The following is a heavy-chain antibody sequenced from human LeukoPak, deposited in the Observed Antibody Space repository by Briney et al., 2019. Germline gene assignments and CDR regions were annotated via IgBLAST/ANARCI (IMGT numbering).Heavy chain of an antibody. CDR3: IRDFRSADL. Sequence: GGSLRLSCVASGFTFSNYWMHWVRQPPGKGLVWVSRIYVDGRTTNYADSVKGRFTISRDNAKNTVYLEMNSLSVEDTATYYCIRDFRSADLWGQGTLVTVAS. CDR2: IYVDGRTT. CDR1: GFTFSNYW. V-gene: IGHV3-74*01. J-gene: IGHJ5*02.